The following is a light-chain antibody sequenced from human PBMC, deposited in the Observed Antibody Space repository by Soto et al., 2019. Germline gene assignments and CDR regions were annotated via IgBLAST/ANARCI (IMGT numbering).Light chain of an antibody. J-gene: IGKJ3*01. CDR2: QAS. CDR1: QNIRSW. V-gene: IGKV1-5*03. CDR3: QQHESYPFT. Sequence: DIQMTQFPSTLSASVGDRVTITCRASQNIRSWLAWYQQKPGKAPKLLIYQASSLESGVPSRFSSSESGTEFTLTISSLQADDFATYYCQQHESYPFTFGPGTTVDIK.